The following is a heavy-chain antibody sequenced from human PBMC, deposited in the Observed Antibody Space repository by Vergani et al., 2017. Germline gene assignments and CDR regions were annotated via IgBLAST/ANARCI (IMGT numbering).Heavy chain of an antibody. D-gene: IGHD2/OR15-2a*01. CDR1: GFTFSNSA. J-gene: IGHJ4*01. CDR2: ISGPCVST. V-gene: IGHV3-23*01. CDR3: VKEKIDLGSYFFDS. Sequence: EVHLLESGGGLVQSGGSLRLSCAASGFTFSNSAVSWVRQAPGRGLAWVSIISGPCVSTYYADSVKGRFSISRDNSKNPGFLQMHSLRAEDTALYYCVKEKIDLGSYFFDSWGHGILVTVSS.